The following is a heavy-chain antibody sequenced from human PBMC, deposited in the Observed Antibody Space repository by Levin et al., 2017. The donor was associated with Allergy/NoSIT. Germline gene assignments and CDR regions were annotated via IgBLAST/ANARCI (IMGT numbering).Heavy chain of an antibody. V-gene: IGHV3-33*01. CDR2: IWHDGSNK. Sequence: SCAASGFTFSSYGMHWIRQSPGKGLEWVAFIWHDGSNKYYSDSVKGRFTISRDNSTNTLSLQMNSLRVEDTALYFCARIPGSPTRWEVNIDGFNTWGQGTMVTISS. J-gene: IGHJ3*02. D-gene: IGHD1-26*01. CDR1: GFTFSSYG. CDR3: ARIPGSPTRWEVNIDGFNT.